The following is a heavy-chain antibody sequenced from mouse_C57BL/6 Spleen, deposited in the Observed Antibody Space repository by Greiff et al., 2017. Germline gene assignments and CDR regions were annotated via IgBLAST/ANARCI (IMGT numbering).Heavy chain of an antibody. CDR2: IYPRDGSP. CDR1: GYTFTSYD. J-gene: IGHJ3*01. CDR3: AGTTVHFAY. Sequence: VKLMESGPELVKPGASVKLSCKASGYTFTSYDINWVKQRPGQGLEWIGWIYPRDGSPKYNEKFKGKATLTVDTSSSTAYMELHSLTSEDSAVYFCAGTTVHFAYWGQGTLVTVSA. D-gene: IGHD1-1*01. V-gene: IGHV1-85*01.